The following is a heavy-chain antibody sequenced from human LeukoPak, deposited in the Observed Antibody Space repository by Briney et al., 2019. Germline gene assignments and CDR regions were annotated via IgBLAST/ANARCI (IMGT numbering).Heavy chain of an antibody. D-gene: IGHD3-10*01. CDR1: GYTFTSYA. CDR3: ARGPLWFGEFVFDY. J-gene: IGHJ4*02. Sequence: ASVKVSCKASGYTFTSYAMHWVRQAPGQRLEWMGWINAGNGNTKYSQKSQGRVTITRDTSAGTAYMELSSLRSEDTVVYYCARGPLWFGEFVFDYWGQGTLVTVSS. V-gene: IGHV1-3*01. CDR2: INAGNGNT.